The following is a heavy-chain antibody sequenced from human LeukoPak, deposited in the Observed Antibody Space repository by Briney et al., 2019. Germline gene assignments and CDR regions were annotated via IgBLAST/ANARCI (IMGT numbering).Heavy chain of an antibody. J-gene: IGHJ5*02. CDR2: ISSSGSTI. Sequence: GGSLRLSCAASGFTFSDYYMSWIRQAPGKGLEWVSYISSSGSTIYYADSVKGRFTISRDNAKDSLYLQMNSLRAEDTAVYYGARDEGNDYGDYGLPWGQGTLVTVSS. CDR3: ARDEGNDYGDYGLP. CDR1: GFTFSDYY. V-gene: IGHV3-11*01. D-gene: IGHD4-17*01.